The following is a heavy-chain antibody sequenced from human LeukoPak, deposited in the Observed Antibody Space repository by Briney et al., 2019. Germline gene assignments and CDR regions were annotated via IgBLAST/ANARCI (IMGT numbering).Heavy chain of an antibody. V-gene: IGHV4-61*02. CDR1: GGSISSGSDY. CDR3: ARELLGYCNGAYCPFDN. J-gene: IGHJ4*02. CDR2: IYTNGGT. Sequence: SETLSLTCTVSGGSISSGSDYWAWIRQPAGKGLEWIGRIYTNGGTDYNPSLKSRVTISLDTSKNQFSLKLSSVTATDTAVYSCARELLGYCNGAYCPFDNWGQGTLVTGSS. D-gene: IGHD2-15*01.